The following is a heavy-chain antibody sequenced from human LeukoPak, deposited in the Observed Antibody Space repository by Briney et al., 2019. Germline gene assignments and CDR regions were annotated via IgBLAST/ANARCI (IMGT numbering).Heavy chain of an antibody. J-gene: IGHJ4*02. D-gene: IGHD1-1*01. Sequence: GASVKVSCKASGGTFSSYGISWVRQAPGQGLEWMGWISAYNGNTHYAQKVQDGVTMTTDTSTSTAYMELRSLRSDDTAVYYCAREGGPTGGAQDYWGQGTLVTVSS. CDR1: GGTFSSYG. CDR2: ISAYNGNT. CDR3: AREGGPTGGAQDY. V-gene: IGHV1-18*01.